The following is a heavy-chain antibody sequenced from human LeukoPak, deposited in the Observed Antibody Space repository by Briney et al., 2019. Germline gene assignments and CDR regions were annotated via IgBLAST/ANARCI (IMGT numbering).Heavy chain of an antibody. CDR2: VSGGNDI. CDR3: AKDATPGNSIWDHFDS. V-gene: IGHV3-23*01. J-gene: IGHJ4*02. D-gene: IGHD1-7*01. CDR1: GFPFNIYG. Sequence: GGSLRLSCAASGFPFNIYGMSWVRQAPGKGLEWVSSVSGGNDIHYADSVKGRFTGSRDDAKSTVYLQMNSLRVEDTAIYFCAKDATPGNSIWDHFDSWGQGTLVTVSS.